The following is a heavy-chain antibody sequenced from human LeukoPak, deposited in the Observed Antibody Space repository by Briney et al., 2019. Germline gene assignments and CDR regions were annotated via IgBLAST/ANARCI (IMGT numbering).Heavy chain of an antibody. Sequence: GGSLRLSCAASAGFTFSDCWMNWVRQAPGKGLEWVAIISQDGREKLYVDSVKGRFTISRDNAKSSLYLQINSLRAEDTAVYYCVGGIGWQPDYWGQGTLVTVSS. D-gene: IGHD6-19*01. CDR1: AGFTFSDCW. CDR3: VGGIGWQPDY. CDR2: ISQDGREK. V-gene: IGHV3-7*03. J-gene: IGHJ4*02.